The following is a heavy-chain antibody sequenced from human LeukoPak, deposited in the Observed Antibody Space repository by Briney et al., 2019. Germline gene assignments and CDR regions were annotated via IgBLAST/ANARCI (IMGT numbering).Heavy chain of an antibody. D-gene: IGHD5-18*01. CDR2: IIPIFGTA. CDR1: GYTFTSYG. CDR3: AREFSGYSYDY. V-gene: IGHV1-69*05. Sequence: GASVKVSCKASGYTFTSYGISWVRQAPGQGLEWMGRIIPIFGTANYAQKFQGRVTITTDESTSTAYMELSSLRSEDTAVYYCAREFSGYSYDYWGQGTLVTVSS. J-gene: IGHJ4*02.